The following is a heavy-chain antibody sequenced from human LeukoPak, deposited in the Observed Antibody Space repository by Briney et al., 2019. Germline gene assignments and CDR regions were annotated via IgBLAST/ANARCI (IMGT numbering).Heavy chain of an antibody. CDR3: ARGGSDCSSTSCYDDIPH. D-gene: IGHD2-2*01. CDR1: GFTFSSYG. V-gene: IGHV3-30*02. Sequence: GGSLRLSCAASGFTFSSYGMHWVRQAPGKGLEWVAFIRYDGSNKYYADSVKGRFTISRDNSKNTLYLQMNSLRAEDTAVYYCARGGSDCSSTSCYDDIPHWGQGALVTVSS. J-gene: IGHJ1*01. CDR2: IRYDGSNK.